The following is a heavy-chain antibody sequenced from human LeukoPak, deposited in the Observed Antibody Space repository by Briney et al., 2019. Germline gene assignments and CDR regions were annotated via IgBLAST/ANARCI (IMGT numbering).Heavy chain of an antibody. V-gene: IGHV4-39*01. Sequence: SETLSLTCTVSGGSISSSSYYWGWIRRPPGKGLEWIGSIYYSGSTYYNPSLKSRVSISVDTSKDQFSLKLSSVTAADTAVYYCARHRDSSGWYDFDYWGQGTLVTVSS. CDR2: IYYSGST. J-gene: IGHJ4*02. CDR1: GGSISSSSYY. CDR3: ARHRDSSGWYDFDY. D-gene: IGHD6-19*01.